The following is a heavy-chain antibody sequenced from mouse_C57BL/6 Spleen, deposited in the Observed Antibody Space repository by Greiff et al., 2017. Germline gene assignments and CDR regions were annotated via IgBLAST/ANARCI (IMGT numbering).Heavy chain of an antibody. J-gene: IGHJ1*03. V-gene: IGHV2-2*01. CDR2: IWSGGST. CDR3: ARSGSSYVDWYFDV. Sequence: QVQLQQSGPGLVQPSQSLSITCTVSGFSLTSYGVHWVRQSPGKGLEWLGVIWSGGSTDYNAAFISRLSISKDNSKSQVFFKMNSLQADDTAIYYCARSGSSYVDWYFDVWGTGTTVTVSS. D-gene: IGHD1-1*01. CDR1: GFSLTSYG.